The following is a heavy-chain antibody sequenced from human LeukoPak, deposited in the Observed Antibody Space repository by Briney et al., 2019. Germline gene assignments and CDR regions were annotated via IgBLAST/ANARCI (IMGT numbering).Heavy chain of an antibody. J-gene: IGHJ2*01. D-gene: IGHD4-17*01. Sequence: SSETLSLTCTVSGGSISSGDYYWSWIRQPPGKGLEWIGYIYYSGSTYYNPSLKSRVTISVDTSKNQFSLKLSSVTAADTAVYYCAGEPGYGDYGVSGGYWYFDLWGRGTLVTVSS. CDR1: GGSISSGDYY. CDR2: IYYSGST. CDR3: AGEPGYGDYGVSGGYWYFDL. V-gene: IGHV4-30-4*01.